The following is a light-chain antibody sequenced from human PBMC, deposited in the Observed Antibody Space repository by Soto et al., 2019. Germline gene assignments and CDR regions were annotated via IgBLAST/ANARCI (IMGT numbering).Light chain of an antibody. Sequence: QSVLTQPASVSGSPGQSITISCTGTSSDVGGYNYVSWYQQHPGKAPKLMIYDVSNRPSGVSNRFSGSKSGNTASLTISGLLAGDEADYFCSSYTSSSTYVFGPGTKLTVL. CDR1: SSDVGGYNY. CDR2: DVS. CDR3: SSYTSSSTYV. J-gene: IGLJ1*01. V-gene: IGLV2-14*01.